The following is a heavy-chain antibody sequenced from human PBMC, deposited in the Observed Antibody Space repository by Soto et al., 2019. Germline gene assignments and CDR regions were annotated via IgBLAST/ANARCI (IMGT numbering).Heavy chain of an antibody. Sequence: ASVKVSCKASGYTFTGYYMHWVRQAPGQGLEWMGWINPNSGGTNYAQKFQGWVTMTRDTSISTAYMELSRLRSDDTAVYYCAIDKGVIVNGTDAFDIWGQGTMVTVSS. CDR3: AIDKGVIVNGTDAFDI. CDR1: GYTFTGYY. J-gene: IGHJ3*02. CDR2: INPNSGGT. V-gene: IGHV1-2*04. D-gene: IGHD3-16*02.